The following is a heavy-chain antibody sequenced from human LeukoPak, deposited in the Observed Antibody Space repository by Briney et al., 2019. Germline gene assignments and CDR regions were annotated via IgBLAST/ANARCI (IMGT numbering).Heavy chain of an antibody. CDR1: GGSISSYY. CDR3: ARSKTGYNYANFDY. J-gene: IGHJ4*02. Sequence: SETLSLTCTVSGGSISSYYWSWIRQPPGKGLEWIGYIYYSGSTSYNPSLKSRVTISVDTSKNQFSLKLSSVTAADTAIYYCARSKTGYNYANFDYWGQGTLVTVSS. D-gene: IGHD5-18*01. CDR2: IYYSGST. V-gene: IGHV4-59*01.